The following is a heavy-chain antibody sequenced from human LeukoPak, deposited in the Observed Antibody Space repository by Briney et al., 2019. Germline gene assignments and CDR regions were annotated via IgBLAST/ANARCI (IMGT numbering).Heavy chain of an antibody. CDR3: ARSEDDFWSTYYFDY. V-gene: IGHV4-59*01. CDR2: IYYSGST. CDR1: GGSISSYY. Sequence: PSETLSLTCTVSGGSISSYYWSWIRQPPGKGLEWIGYIYYSGSTSYNPSLKSGVTISVDTSKNQSSLKLSSVTAADTAVYYCARSEDDFWSTYYFDYWGQGTLVTVSS. D-gene: IGHD3-3*01. J-gene: IGHJ4*02.